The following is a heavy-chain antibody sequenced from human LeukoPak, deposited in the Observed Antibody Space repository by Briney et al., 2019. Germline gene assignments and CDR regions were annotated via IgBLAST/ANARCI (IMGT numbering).Heavy chain of an antibody. CDR2: ISGSGDKT. Sequence: PGGSLRLSCAASGFTFSNYAMTWVRQAPGKGLEWVSAISGSGDKTYYGDSVKGRFTISRDNSKNTLYLQMNSLRAEDTAVYCCAKGNYYYYMDVWGKGTTVTVSS. CDR3: AKGNYYYYMDV. J-gene: IGHJ6*03. V-gene: IGHV3-23*01. CDR1: GFTFSNYA.